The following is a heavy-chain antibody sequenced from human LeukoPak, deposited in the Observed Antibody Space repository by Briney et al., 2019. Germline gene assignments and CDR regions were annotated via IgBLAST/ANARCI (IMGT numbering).Heavy chain of an antibody. CDR3: AKKYSTGLDP. CDR2: ISGSGSNT. D-gene: IGHD1-26*01. V-gene: IGHV3-23*01. J-gene: IGHJ5*02. CDR1: GFTFSSYA. Sequence: PGGSLRLSCAASGFTFSSYAMSWVRQAPGKGLEWVSDISGSGSNTYYADSVKGRFTISRDNSKNTLYLQMNSLRVEDTAVYYCAKKYSTGLDPWGQGILVTVSS.